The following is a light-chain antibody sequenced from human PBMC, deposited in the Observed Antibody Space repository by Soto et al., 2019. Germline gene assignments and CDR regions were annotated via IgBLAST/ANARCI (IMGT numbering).Light chain of an antibody. CDR3: QQYYSYST. V-gene: IGKV1-5*03. J-gene: IGKJ1*01. Sequence: DIQMTQSPSTLSESVGDRPTITCRASQSIDTWLAWYQQTPGRAPXXLIYKATSLESGVPSRFLGIGSGTEFTLSISILQPDDVASDDCQQYYSYSTFGQGTKGDI. CDR1: QSIDTW. CDR2: KAT.